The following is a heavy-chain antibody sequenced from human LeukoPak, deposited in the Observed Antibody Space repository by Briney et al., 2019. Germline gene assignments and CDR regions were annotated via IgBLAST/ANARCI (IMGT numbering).Heavy chain of an antibody. D-gene: IGHD6-13*01. CDR1: GYTFTSYY. Sequence: GASVKVSCKASGYTFTSYYIHWVRQAPGQGLEWMAWINPRSGGTNYAQKFQGRVNITRDTSISTAYMELSRLRSDDTAVYYCARDLAAAGTGGHDAFDIWGQGTMVTVSS. CDR2: INPRSGGT. V-gene: IGHV1-2*02. J-gene: IGHJ3*02. CDR3: ARDLAAAGTGGHDAFDI.